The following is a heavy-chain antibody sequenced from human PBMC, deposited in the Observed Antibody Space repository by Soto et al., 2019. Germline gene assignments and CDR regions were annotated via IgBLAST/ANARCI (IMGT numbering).Heavy chain of an antibody. CDR3: AKLRDCGGDGYHDY. J-gene: IGHJ4*02. Sequence: GGSLRLSCAASGFTFSSYAMSWVRQAPGKGLEWVSAISGSGGSTYYADSVKGRFTISRDNSKNTLYLQMNSLRAEDTAVYYCAKLRDCGGDGYHDYWGQGTLVTVSS. CDR1: GFTFSSYA. CDR2: ISGSGGST. V-gene: IGHV3-23*01. D-gene: IGHD2-21*02.